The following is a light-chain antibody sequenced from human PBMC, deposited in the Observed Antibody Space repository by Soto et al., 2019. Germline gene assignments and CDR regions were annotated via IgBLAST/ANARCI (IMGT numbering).Light chain of an antibody. J-gene: IGLJ2*01. CDR1: SSNIGAAHD. CDR3: QSYDSSLNVV. V-gene: IGLV1-40*01. Sequence: HSVLTQPPSVSGAPGQRVTISCIGSSSNIGAAHDVHWYQQLPGTAPKLLICGNYNRPSGVPDRFSGSRSGAAASLAITGLRAEDEADYYCQSYDSSLNVVFGGGTKVTVL. CDR2: GNY.